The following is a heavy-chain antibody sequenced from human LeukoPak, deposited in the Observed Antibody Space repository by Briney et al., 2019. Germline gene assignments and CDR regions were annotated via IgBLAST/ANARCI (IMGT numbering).Heavy chain of an antibody. J-gene: IGHJ6*02. CDR1: GFTFSSYA. CDR3: ARVSSSWPSTIYYYYGMDV. CDR2: ISSNGGST. V-gene: IGHV3-64*01. D-gene: IGHD6-13*01. Sequence: PGGSLRLSCAASGFTFSSYAMHWVRQAPGKGLEYVSAISSNGGSTYYANPVKGRFTISRDNSKNTLYLQMGSLRAEDMAVYYCARVSSSWPSTIYYYYGMDVWGQGTTVTVSS.